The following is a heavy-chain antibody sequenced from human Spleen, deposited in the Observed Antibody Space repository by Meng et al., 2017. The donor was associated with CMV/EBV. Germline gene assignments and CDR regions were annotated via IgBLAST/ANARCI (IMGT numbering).Heavy chain of an antibody. CDR1: GFTFDDYG. Sequence: GGSLRLSCAASGFTFDDYGMTWVRQAPGKGLEWVSYISTTGSTIYYADSVKGRFTISRDNAKNTLYLQMNSLRAEDTAVYYCAREWGMAGTTGTAGDAFDIWGQGTMVTVSS. V-gene: IGHV3-48*04. CDR3: AREWGMAGTTGTAGDAFDI. J-gene: IGHJ3*02. CDR2: ISTTGSTI. D-gene: IGHD1-7*01.